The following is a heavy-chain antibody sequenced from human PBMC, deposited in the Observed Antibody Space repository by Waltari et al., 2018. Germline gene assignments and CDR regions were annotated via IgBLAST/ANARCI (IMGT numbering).Heavy chain of an antibody. CDR1: EYTFTGSY. D-gene: IGHD3-10*01. Sequence: QVQLVQSGAEVKKPGASVKVPCKASEYTFTGSYMHWVRRATGQGLEWMGWINPNSGGTNYAQKFQGRVTMTRDTYITTAYMELSRLTSDDTAMYYCARERYFGSASRRGLFHYWGQGTRVTVSS. CDR2: INPNSGGT. CDR3: ARERYFGSASRRGLFHY. V-gene: IGHV1-2*02. J-gene: IGHJ4*02.